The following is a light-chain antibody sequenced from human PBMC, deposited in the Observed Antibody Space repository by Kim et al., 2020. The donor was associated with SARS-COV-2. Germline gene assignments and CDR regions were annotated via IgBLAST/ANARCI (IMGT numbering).Light chain of an antibody. V-gene: IGKV3-20*01. CDR3: QQYGSSPWT. J-gene: IGKJ1*01. CDR1: QSISSIY. Sequence: SPGERATLSCRASQSISSIYLAWYQQKPGQAPRLLIYGASSRATGIPDRFSGSGSGTDFTLTISRLEPEDFAVYYCQQYGSSPWTFGQGTKVDNK. CDR2: GAS.